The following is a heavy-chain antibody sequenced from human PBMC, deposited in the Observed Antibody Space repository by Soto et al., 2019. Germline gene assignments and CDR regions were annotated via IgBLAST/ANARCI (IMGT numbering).Heavy chain of an antibody. D-gene: IGHD1-26*01. CDR1: GFTFSYYY. J-gene: IGHJ3*02. V-gene: IGHV3-11*06. CDR2: ISGSSSYT. CDR3: ARHKVGATIRAFDI. Sequence: GGSLRLSCAASGFTFSYYYMSWICQAPGKGLEWLSYISGSSSYTNYADSVKGRFTISRDNAKNSLYLQMNSLRAEDTAVYYCARHKVGATIRAFDIWGQGTMVTVSS.